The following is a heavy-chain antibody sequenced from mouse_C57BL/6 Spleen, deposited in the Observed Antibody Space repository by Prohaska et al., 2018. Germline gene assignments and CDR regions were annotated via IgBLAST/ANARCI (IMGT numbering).Heavy chain of an antibody. D-gene: IGHD1-1*01. CDR3: ARSRGYGSRPHWYFDV. J-gene: IGHJ1*03. V-gene: IGHV1-18*01. Sequence: HGKSLEWIGDINPNNGGTIYNQKFKGKATLTVDKSSSTAYMELRSLTSEDTAVYYCARSRGYGSRPHWYFDVWGTGTTVTVSS. CDR2: INPNNGGT.